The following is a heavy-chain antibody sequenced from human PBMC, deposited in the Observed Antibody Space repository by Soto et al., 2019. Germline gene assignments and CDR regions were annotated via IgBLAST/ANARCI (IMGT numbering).Heavy chain of an antibody. CDR3: ARVGTTVTTYWYFDL. J-gene: IGHJ2*01. Sequence: QVQLVQSGAEVRKPGASVKVSCEASGYSFANYVIYWVRQAPGQRLEWMGWINAGNGNTKYSQKFQGRVTITRDTSATTAYMERSSLRSEDTAVYYCARVGTTVTTYWYFDLWGRGTLVTVSS. CDR1: GYSFANYV. D-gene: IGHD4-17*01. CDR2: INAGNGNT. V-gene: IGHV1-3*01.